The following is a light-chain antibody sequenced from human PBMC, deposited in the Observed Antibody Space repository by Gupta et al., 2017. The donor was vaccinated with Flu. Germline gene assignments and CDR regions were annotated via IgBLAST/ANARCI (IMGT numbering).Light chain of an antibody. V-gene: IGLV1-47*01. J-gene: IGLJ3*02. CDR2: RDN. Sequence: RVNISCSGSSFNIGKNYVYWYQQNLGAAPKLLIYRDNQRPSGVPDRFSGSKSGNSASLAISGLLSEDEADYYCAAWDDGRSGVLFGGGTKLTVL. CDR1: SFNIGKNY. CDR3: AAWDDGRSGVL.